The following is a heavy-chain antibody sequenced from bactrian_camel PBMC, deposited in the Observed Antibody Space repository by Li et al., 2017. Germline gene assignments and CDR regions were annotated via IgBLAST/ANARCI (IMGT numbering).Heavy chain of an antibody. D-gene: IGHD7*01. J-gene: IGHJ4*01. CDR2: INSDGSTT. CDR1: GYNISNYC. CDR3: AAQRGGYYGTYAFDY. Sequence: VQLVESGGGSVQAGGSLRLSCEVSGYNISNYCMAWFREAPGKDQEGVAAINSDGSTTYDVSVKGRFTISKDNAKNTLYLQMNDLRREDTAMYTCAAQRGGYYGTYAFDYWGQGTQVTVS. V-gene: IGHV3S31*01.